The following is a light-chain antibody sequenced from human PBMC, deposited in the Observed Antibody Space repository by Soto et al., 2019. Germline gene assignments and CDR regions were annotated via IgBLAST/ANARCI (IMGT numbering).Light chain of an antibody. J-gene: IGKJ4*01. Sequence: EIVLTQSPATLSLSPGEGATLSCRASQSVSNYLAWYQQKPGQAPRLLIFDASKRATGIPARFSGSGSGTDFTLTISSLEPEDFAVHYCQQRSNWPLTFGGGTKVDIK. CDR3: QQRSNWPLT. CDR2: DAS. V-gene: IGKV3-11*01. CDR1: QSVSNY.